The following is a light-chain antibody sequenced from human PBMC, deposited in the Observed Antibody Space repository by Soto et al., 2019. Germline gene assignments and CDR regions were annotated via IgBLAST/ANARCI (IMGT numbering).Light chain of an antibody. CDR1: QAITNN. CDR2: EES. Sequence: DIHLTQSPSSLSASVGDRVTITCRASQAITNNLAWYQPKPGNPPRLLIYEESTLHSGVPSRFSGRKVGTQFILTIDSLQPEDFATYYCQQVKSYPRTFGGGTKVEIK. J-gene: IGKJ4*01. CDR3: QQVKSYPRT. V-gene: IGKV1-9*01.